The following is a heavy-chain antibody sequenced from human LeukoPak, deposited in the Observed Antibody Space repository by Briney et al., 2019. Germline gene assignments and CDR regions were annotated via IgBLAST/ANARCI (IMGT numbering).Heavy chain of an antibody. CDR3: ARSSPPEGHIVVVPAAKGADYYYYGMDV. V-gene: IGHV1-2*02. CDR2: TNPNSGGT. CDR1: GYTFTGYY. Sequence: ASVKVSCKASGYTFTGYYMHWVRQAPGQGLEWMGWTNPNSGGTNCAQKFQGRVTMTRDTSISTAYMELSRLRSDDTAVYYCARSSPPEGHIVVVPAAKGADYYYYGMDVWGQGTTVTVSS. J-gene: IGHJ6*02. D-gene: IGHD2-2*01.